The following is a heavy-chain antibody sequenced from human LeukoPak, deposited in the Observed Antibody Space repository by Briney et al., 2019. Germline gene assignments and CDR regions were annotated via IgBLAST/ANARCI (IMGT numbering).Heavy chain of an antibody. CDR3: TRGYSGYGNFDC. V-gene: IGHV3-74*01. Sequence: GGSLRLSCAAIGFTSNYWMHWVRQAPGKGLVWVSRISGDGSTTFYADSVKGRFTISRDNSKNTLYLQMNSPRAEDTAVYYCTRGYSGYGNFDCWGQGTTVTVSS. CDR2: ISGDGSTT. CDR1: GFTSNYW. D-gene: IGHD5-12*01. J-gene: IGHJ4*03.